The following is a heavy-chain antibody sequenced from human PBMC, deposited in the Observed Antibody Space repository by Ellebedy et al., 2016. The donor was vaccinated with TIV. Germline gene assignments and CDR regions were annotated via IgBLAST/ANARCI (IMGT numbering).Heavy chain of an antibody. J-gene: IGHJ4*02. CDR1: GGSISSGDYY. D-gene: IGHD4-17*01. Sequence: MPSETLSLTCTVSGGSISSGDYYRSWIRQPPGKGLEWIGYIYYSGSTYYNPSLKSRVTISVDTSKNQFSLKLSSVTAADTAVFYCARVHDYEDGFDYWGQGTLVTVSS. CDR3: ARVHDYEDGFDY. CDR2: IYYSGST. V-gene: IGHV4-30-4*01.